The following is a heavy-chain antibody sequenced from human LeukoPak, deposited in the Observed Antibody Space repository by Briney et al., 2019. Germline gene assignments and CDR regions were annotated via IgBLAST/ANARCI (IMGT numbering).Heavy chain of an antibody. D-gene: IGHD6-19*01. CDR3: ARDPYSGGYGAYYYYYMDV. CDR2: ITTSSSYM. Sequence: GGSLRLSCAASGFTFSAYNMNWVRRTPGKGLEWVSSITTSSSYMFYADSVRGRFTISRDNAENSLYLQMNSLRDEDTAVYYCARDPYSGGYGAYYYYYMDVWGKGTTVTISS. V-gene: IGHV3-21*01. J-gene: IGHJ6*03. CDR1: GFTFSAYN.